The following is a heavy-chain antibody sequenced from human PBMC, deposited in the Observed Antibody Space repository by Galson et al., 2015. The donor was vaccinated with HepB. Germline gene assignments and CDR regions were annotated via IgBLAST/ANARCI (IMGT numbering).Heavy chain of an antibody. J-gene: IGHJ6*03. Sequence: LFLTCTVSGGSISSDNYYWNWIRQPAGKGLEWIGRIHTGGTINYNPSLESRVTVSVDPSKNQFSLRLRSVTAADTAIYYCAAASYDNYYYYYYMDVWGKGTTVSVSS. D-gene: IGHD3-9*01. V-gene: IGHV4-61*02. CDR3: AAASYDNYYYYYYMDV. CDR2: IHTGGTI. CDR1: GGSISSDNYY.